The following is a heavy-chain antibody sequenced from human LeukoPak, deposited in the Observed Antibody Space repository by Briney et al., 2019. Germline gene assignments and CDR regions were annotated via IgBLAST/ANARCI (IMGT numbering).Heavy chain of an antibody. CDR3: ARVAGGSSGWYYAFDI. J-gene: IGHJ3*02. V-gene: IGHV1-18*01. CDR1: GCTFTSYG. Sequence: ASVKVSCKASGCTFTSYGISWVRQAPGQGLEWMGWISAYNGNTNYAQKLQGRVTMTTDTSTSTAYMELRSLRSDDTAVYYCARVAGGSSGWYYAFDIWGQGTMVTVSS. CDR2: ISAYNGNT. D-gene: IGHD6-19*01.